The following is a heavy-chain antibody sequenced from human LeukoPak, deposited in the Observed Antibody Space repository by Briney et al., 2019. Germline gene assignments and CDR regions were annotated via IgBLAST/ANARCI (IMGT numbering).Heavy chain of an antibody. CDR1: GYTFTRYD. D-gene: IGHD3-16*02. J-gene: IGHJ6*03. CDR2: MNPNSGIT. Sequence: ASLKVSCKASGYTFTRYDIHWVRQATGQGLEWMGWMNPNSGITGYAQKFHDRVTMTRNTSISTAFMERNSLRSEDTAVYFCARAVNYYYYYMDVWGEGTTVTVSS. V-gene: IGHV1-8*01. CDR3: ARAVNYYYYYMDV.